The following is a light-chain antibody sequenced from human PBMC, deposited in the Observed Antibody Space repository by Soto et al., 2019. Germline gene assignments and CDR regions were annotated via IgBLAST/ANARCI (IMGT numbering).Light chain of an antibody. CDR2: DVS. V-gene: IGLV2-14*01. Sequence: QSALTQPASVSGSPGQSITISCTGTSSYVGGYNYVSWYQQHPGKAPKLMIYDVSNRPSGVSNRFSGSKSGNTASLTISGLQADDEADYYCSSHTSSSTVVFGGGTKLTVL. CDR1: SSYVGGYNY. J-gene: IGLJ2*01. CDR3: SSHTSSSTVV.